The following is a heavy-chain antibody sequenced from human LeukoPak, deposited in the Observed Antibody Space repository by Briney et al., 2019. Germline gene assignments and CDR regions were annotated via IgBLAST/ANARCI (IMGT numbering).Heavy chain of an antibody. J-gene: IGHJ2*01. D-gene: IGHD2-2*01. Sequence: ASVKVSCKASGYTFTSYGISWVRQAPGQGLEWMGWISAYNGNTNYAQKPQGRVTMTTDTSTSTAYMELRSLRSDDTAVYYCARDREYQLLSNWYFDLWGRGTLVTVSS. CDR1: GYTFTSYG. CDR3: ARDREYQLLSNWYFDL. CDR2: ISAYNGNT. V-gene: IGHV1-18*01.